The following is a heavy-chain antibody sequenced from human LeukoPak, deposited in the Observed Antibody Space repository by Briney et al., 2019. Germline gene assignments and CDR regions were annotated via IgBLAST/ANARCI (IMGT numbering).Heavy chain of an antibody. V-gene: IGHV1-8*01. CDR3: AGDLTGRFDY. Sequence: VASVKVSCKASGYTFTSYDINWVRQATGQGLEWMGWMNPNSGNTGYAQRFQGRVTMTRDTSISTAYMELSRLRSDDTAVYYCAGDLTGRFDYWGQGTLVTVSS. J-gene: IGHJ4*02. CDR1: GYTFTSYD. CDR2: MNPNSGNT. D-gene: IGHD7-27*01.